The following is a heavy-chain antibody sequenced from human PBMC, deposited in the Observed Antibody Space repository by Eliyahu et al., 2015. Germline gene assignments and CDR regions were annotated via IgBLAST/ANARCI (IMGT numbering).Heavy chain of an antibody. V-gene: IGHV3-48*02. J-gene: IGHJ4*02. CDR2: ISGSSRTT. CDR3: AIRGITVAGSFDY. Sequence: EVQLVESGGGLVQPGGSLRLSXXXXGFTXSXYNMVWXRQAPGKGLEWVSYISGSSRTTYYADSVKGRFTISRDNAKNSLYLQMNSVRDEDTAVYHCAIRGITVAGSFDYWGQGTLVTVSS. D-gene: IGHD6-19*01. CDR1: GFTXSXYN.